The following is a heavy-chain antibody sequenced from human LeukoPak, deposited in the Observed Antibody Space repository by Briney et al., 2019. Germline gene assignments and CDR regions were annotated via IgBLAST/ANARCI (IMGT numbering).Heavy chain of an antibody. CDR1: GFPFSNAW. J-gene: IGHJ4*02. D-gene: IGHD6-6*01. Sequence: GGSLRLSCAASGFPFSNAWLSWVRQAPGKGLEWLGRINSQTDGGTTDYTAPVKGRFTISRDDSKNTLYLHMNSLKTEDTAVYYCTTDVHWGQGTLITVPS. CDR3: TTDVH. V-gene: IGHV3-15*01. CDR2: INSQTDGGTT.